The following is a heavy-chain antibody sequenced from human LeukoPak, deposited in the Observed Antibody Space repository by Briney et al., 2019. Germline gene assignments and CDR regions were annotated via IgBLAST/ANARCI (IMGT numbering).Heavy chain of an antibody. D-gene: IGHD3-22*01. V-gene: IGHV3-43*01. CDR3: ARESHYYYDSSGYYRYYYYMDV. CDR1: GFTFDDYT. J-gene: IGHJ6*03. CDR2: ITWDGGST. Sequence: PGGSLRLSCAASGFTFDDYTMHWVRQAPGKGLEWVSLITWDGGSTYYADSVKGRFTISRDNSKNSLYLQMNSLRAEDTAVYYCARESHYYYDSSGYYRYYYYMDVWGKGTTVTVSS.